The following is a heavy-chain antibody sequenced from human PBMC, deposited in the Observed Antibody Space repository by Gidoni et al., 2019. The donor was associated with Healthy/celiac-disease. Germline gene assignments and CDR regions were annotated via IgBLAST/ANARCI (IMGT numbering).Heavy chain of an antibody. CDR2: ISYDGSNK. D-gene: IGHD3-3*01. J-gene: IGHJ3*02. V-gene: IGHV3-30-3*01. CDR1: GFTFSSYA. CDR3: ARGLEWLSDAFDI. Sequence: QVQLVESGGGVVQPGRSLRLYCAASGFTFSSYAMHWVRQAPGKGLEWVAVISYDGSNKYYADSVKGRFTISRDNSKNTLYLQMNSLRAEDTAVYYCARGLEWLSDAFDIWGQGTMVTVSS.